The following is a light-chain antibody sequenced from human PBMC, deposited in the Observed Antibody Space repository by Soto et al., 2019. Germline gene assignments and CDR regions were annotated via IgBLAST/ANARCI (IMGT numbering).Light chain of an antibody. J-gene: IGLJ2*01. CDR3: ISYTRNSTLV. CDR1: SSDVGAYNY. CDR2: EVS. V-gene: IGLV2-14*01. Sequence: QSVLTQPASVSGSPGQSITISCTGTSSDVGAYNYVSWYQQHPGKAPKLMIYEVSNRPSGVSNRFSGSKSGNTASLTISGLQAEDEADYYCISYTRNSTLVFGGGTKLIVL.